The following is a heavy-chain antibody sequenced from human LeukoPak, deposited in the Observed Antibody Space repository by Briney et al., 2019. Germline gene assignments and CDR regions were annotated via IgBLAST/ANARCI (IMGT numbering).Heavy chain of an antibody. J-gene: IGHJ6*02. CDR3: ARHPIFGRGMDV. V-gene: IGHV4-39*01. Sequence: SETLSLTCTVSGGSISSSGYYWGWIRQPPGKGLEWIGTIYYSGSTYYNPSLKSRVTISVDTSKNQFSLKLSSVTAADTAVYYCARHPIFGRGMDVWAKGPRSPSP. CDR2: IYYSGST. CDR1: GGSISSSGYY. D-gene: IGHD3-3*01.